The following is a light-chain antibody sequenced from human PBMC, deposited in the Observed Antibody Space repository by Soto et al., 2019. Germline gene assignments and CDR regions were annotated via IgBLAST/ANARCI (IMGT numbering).Light chain of an antibody. CDR1: QSVSSN. CDR2: GAS. CDR3: QDYGTSWT. Sequence: DILMTQSPATLSVSLGDRATLSCRASQSVSSNLAWYQQKPGKAPRLLIYGASSRATGIPDRLSGSGSGTDFTLTIKRQEPEDFAVYYCQDYGTSWTFGQGTKVDIK. J-gene: IGKJ1*01. V-gene: IGKV3-20*01.